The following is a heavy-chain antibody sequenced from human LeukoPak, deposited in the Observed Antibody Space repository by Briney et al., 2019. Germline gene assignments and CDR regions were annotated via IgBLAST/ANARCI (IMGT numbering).Heavy chain of an antibody. J-gene: IGHJ3*02. V-gene: IGHV3-21*01. CDR1: GFTFSTYS. CDR3: ARDPGSYCGGGCYSGGAFDT. D-gene: IGHD2-21*02. CDR2: ITNVSTYI. Sequence: GGSLRLSCAASGFTFSTYSMNWVRQAPGMGLEWVSAITNVSTYIYYADSVRGRFTISRDNAKNSLYLQMNSLRAEDTAVYYCARDPGSYCGGGCYSGGAFDTWGQGTMVTVSS.